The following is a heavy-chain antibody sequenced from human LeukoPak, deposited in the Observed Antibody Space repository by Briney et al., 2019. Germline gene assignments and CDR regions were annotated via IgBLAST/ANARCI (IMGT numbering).Heavy chain of an antibody. CDR3: ARIQGNGYFGWDYFDF. CDR2: IYYRGTA. D-gene: IGHD6-25*01. CDR1: GGSINNGDNY. V-gene: IGHV4-30-4*01. Sequence: PSETLSLTRTVSGGSINNGDNYWSWSRQPPGKCLEWIGFIYYRGTAYYDASLKSRVSISIDTSKNQFSRTLSSVTAADTAVYYCARIQGNGYFGWDYFDFWGQGTLVTVSS. J-gene: IGHJ4*02.